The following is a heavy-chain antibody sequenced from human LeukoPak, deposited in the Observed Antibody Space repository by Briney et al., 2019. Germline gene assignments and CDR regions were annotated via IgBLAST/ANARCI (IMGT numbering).Heavy chain of an antibody. CDR1: GFTFSSHW. CDR2: INADGSAT. D-gene: IGHD2-2*01. J-gene: IGHJ5*02. V-gene: IGHV3-74*01. CDR3: VRGALRDCSYTSCTRGNWFDP. Sequence: PGGSLRLSCAASGFTFSSHWWHWVRQPQGKGLVGFSHINADGSATYYAASVKGRFTISRDNARNTLYLQMHSLTAEDTGVYYCVRGALRDCSYTSCTRGNWFDPWGQGTLVTVSS.